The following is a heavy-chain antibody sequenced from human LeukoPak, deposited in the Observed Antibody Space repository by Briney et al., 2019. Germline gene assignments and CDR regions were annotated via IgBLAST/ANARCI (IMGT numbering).Heavy chain of an antibody. V-gene: IGHV3-21*04. CDR2: ISSSSSYI. D-gene: IGHD5-24*01. CDR3: AKDIVQRWPHTTHVY. CDR1: GFTFSSYS. Sequence: GGSLRLSCAASGFTFSSYSMNWVRQAPGKGLEWVSSISSSSSYIYYADSVKGRFTISRDNAKNSLYLQMNSLRAEDTAVYYCAKDIVQRWPHTTHVYWGQGTLVTVSS. J-gene: IGHJ4*02.